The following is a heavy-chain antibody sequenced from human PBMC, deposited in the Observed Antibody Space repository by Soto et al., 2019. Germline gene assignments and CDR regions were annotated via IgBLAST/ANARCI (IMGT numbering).Heavy chain of an antibody. CDR3: ARAGPECYYDSSGSDENWFDP. D-gene: IGHD3-22*01. CDR1: GGTFSSYA. J-gene: IGHJ5*02. V-gene: IGHV1-69*01. Sequence: QVQLLQSGAEVKKPGSSVKVSCKASGGTFSSYAISWVRQAPGQGLEWMGGIIPIFGTANYAQKFQGRVTITADESTSTAYMELSSLRSEDTAVYYCARAGPECYYDSSGSDENWFDPWGQGTLVTVSS. CDR2: IIPIFGTA.